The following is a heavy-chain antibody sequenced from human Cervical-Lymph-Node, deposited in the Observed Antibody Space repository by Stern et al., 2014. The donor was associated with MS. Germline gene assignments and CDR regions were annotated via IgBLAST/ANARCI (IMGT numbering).Heavy chain of an antibody. V-gene: IGHV4-31*03. Sequence: VQLVESGPGLVNPSQTLSLTCIVSGGPVSRGGSTSDYYWTWIRQHPGKALEWLGYIYFSGTPYYNPSLRSRITMALDTSRNQFSLQLTSVTAADTAVYFCAKGSAVEPAGVDPNFVNWGQGALVTVSS. CDR1: GGPVSRGGSTSDYY. J-gene: IGHJ4*02. CDR2: IYFSGTP. D-gene: IGHD2-2*01. CDR3: AKGSAVEPAGVDPNFVN.